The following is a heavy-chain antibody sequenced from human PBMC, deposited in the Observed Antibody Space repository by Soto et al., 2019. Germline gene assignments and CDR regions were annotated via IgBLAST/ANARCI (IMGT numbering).Heavy chain of an antibody. CDR3: AKDAASGSWSIYGMDV. J-gene: IGHJ6*02. Sequence: QVQLVESGGGVVQPGRSLRLSCAASGFTFSSYGMHWVRQAPGKGLEWVAIVSYDGNNKYYGDSVKGRFTISRDDAKNTLNLQMNSLRGEDTGVYYCAKDAASGSWSIYGMDVWGQGTTVTVSS. CDR2: VSYDGNNK. D-gene: IGHD6-13*01. V-gene: IGHV3-30*18. CDR1: GFTFSSYG.